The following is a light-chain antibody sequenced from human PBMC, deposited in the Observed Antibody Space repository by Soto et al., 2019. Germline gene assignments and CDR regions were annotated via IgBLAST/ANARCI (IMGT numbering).Light chain of an antibody. CDR3: QQYETWPRT. CDR2: GVS. V-gene: IGKV3-15*01. CDR1: QNVHIN. J-gene: IGKJ2*01. Sequence: TVMTQSPATLSVSPGDTATLSCRSSQNVHINLAWYQQKPGQAPTLLIYGVSARAPGVPARFSGTGSETEFTLTIRNLQSEDFGIYYCQQYETWPRTFGQGTK.